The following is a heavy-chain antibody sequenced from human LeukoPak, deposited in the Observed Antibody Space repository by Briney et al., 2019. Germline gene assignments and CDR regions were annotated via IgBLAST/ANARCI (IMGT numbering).Heavy chain of an antibody. J-gene: IGHJ4*02. CDR3: AREEMATITYDY. CDR2: ISYDGSNK. Sequence: QAGGSLRLSCAASGFTFSSYGMHWVRQAPGKGLEWVAVISYDGSNKYYADSVKGRFTISRDNSKNTLYLQMNSLRAEDTAVYYCAREEMATITYDYWGQGTLVTVSS. D-gene: IGHD5-24*01. V-gene: IGHV3-30*03. CDR1: GFTFSSYG.